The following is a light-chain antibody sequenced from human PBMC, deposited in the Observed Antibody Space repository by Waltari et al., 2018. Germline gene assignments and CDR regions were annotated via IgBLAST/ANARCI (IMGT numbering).Light chain of an antibody. Sequence: DIQMTQSPSSLSASVGDRVTITCRASQAISNNLAWYQQNPGKVPKLLIYGASILQSGVPSRFSGSGSGTDFTLTISSLQPEDVATYYCQKYNSAPLTFGPGTKVDIK. J-gene: IGKJ3*01. CDR2: GAS. CDR1: QAISNN. CDR3: QKYNSAPLT. V-gene: IGKV1-27*01.